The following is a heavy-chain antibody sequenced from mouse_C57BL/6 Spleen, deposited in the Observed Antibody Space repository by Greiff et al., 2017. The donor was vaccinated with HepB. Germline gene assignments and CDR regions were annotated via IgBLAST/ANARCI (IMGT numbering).Heavy chain of an antibody. D-gene: IGHD4-1*01. J-gene: IGHJ2*01. CDR3: ATGTGFDY. V-gene: IGHV1-69*01. Sequence: VQLKQPGAELVMPGASVKLSCKASGYTFTSYWMHWVKQRPGQGLEWIGEIDPSDSYTNYNQKFKGKSTLTVDKSSSTAYMQLSSLTSEDSAVYYCATGTGFDYWGQGTTLTVSS. CDR2: IDPSDSYT. CDR1: GYTFTSYW.